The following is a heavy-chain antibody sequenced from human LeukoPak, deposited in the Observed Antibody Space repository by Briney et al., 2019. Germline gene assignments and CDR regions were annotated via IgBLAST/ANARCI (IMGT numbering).Heavy chain of an antibody. V-gene: IGHV3-7*01. CDR3: ARLSLVSPSTFDY. CDR1: GFTFSNYW. Sequence: PGGSLRLSCAASGFTFSNYWMSWVRQAPGKGLEWVANIKDDGSEKYSVDSVKGRFTISRDNAKNSLYLQMNSLRAEDTAVYYCARLSLVSPSTFDYWGQGTLVTVSS. J-gene: IGHJ4*02. CDR2: IKDDGSEK. D-gene: IGHD2-2*01.